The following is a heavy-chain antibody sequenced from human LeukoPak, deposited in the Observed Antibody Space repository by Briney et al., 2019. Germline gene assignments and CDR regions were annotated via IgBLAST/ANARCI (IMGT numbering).Heavy chain of an antibody. V-gene: IGHV1-2*02. J-gene: IGHJ4*02. D-gene: IGHD6-13*01. CDR2: LNPNSGGT. CDR1: GYSFTEYY. CDR3: ARVRYSSSWYDY. Sequence: ASVKVSCKASGYSFTEYYIHWVRQAPGQGLEWMGWLNPNSGGTNCAQKFQGRVTMTRDTSISTAYMELSRLTSDDTAVYYCARVRYSSSWYDYWGQGTLVTVSS.